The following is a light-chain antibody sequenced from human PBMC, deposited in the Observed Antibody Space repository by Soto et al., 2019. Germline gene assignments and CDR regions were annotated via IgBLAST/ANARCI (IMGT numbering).Light chain of an antibody. CDR2: AAS. J-gene: IGKJ2*01. CDR3: QQYGTSPPRYI. Sequence: EIVLTQSPGTLSLSPGERATLSCRTSQTVSGTYLAWYQQKPGQAPSLLIYAASTRATGIPDRFSGSGSATDFTLTISRLEHEDFAVYYCQQYGTSPPRYIFGQGTKLQIK. CDR1: QTVSGTY. V-gene: IGKV3-20*01.